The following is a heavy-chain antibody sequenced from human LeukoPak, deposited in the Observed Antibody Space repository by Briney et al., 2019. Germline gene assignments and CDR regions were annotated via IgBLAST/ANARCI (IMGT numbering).Heavy chain of an antibody. J-gene: IGHJ4*02. V-gene: IGHV4-59*08. CDR1: GGSVSSYH. Sequence: PSETLSLTCTLSGGSVSSYHWSWFRQPPGKGLEWMGHVFYTGKAVYNPSLTGRVTISVDTSKDQFSLKLSSVTAADTAVYYCARARIEDYAEPYYFDYWGQGTLVTVSS. CDR3: ARARIEDYAEPYYFDY. CDR2: VFYTGKA. D-gene: IGHD2-2*01.